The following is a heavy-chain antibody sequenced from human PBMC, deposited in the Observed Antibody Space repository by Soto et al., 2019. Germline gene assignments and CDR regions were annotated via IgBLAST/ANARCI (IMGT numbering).Heavy chain of an antibody. CDR2: IYYSGST. Sequence: QLQLQESGPGLVKPSETLSLTCTVSGGSISSSSYYWGWIRQPPGKGLEWIGSIYYSGSTYYNPSLKSRVTISVDTSKNQFSLKLSSVTAADTAVYYCARHEDGLRYFDWLIDYWGQGTLVTVSS. J-gene: IGHJ4*02. CDR1: GGSISSSSYY. D-gene: IGHD3-9*01. V-gene: IGHV4-39*01. CDR3: ARHEDGLRYFDWLIDY.